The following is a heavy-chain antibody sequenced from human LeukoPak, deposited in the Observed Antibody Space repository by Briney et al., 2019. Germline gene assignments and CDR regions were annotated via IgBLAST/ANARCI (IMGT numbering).Heavy chain of an antibody. Sequence: ASVKVSCKASGYTFTSYGISWVRQAPGQGLEWMGWISAYNGNTNYAQKLQGRVTMTTDTSTSTAYMELRSLRSDDTAVYYCARDNIVVPAAMGSWFDPWGQGTLVTVSS. CDR2: ISAYNGNT. V-gene: IGHV1-18*01. D-gene: IGHD2-2*01. CDR3: ARDNIVVPAAMGSWFDP. CDR1: GYTFTSYG. J-gene: IGHJ5*02.